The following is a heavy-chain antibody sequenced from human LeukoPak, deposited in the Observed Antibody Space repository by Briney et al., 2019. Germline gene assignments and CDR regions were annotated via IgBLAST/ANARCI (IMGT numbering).Heavy chain of an antibody. Sequence: GGSLRLSCAASGFTFSTYAVSWVRQAPGRGLEWVSTISGSGGSTYYADSVKGRFTISRDNSKNTLYLQMNSLRAEDTAVYYCAKDDDYVWGRFEYWGQGTLVTVSS. CDR1: GFTFSTYA. CDR3: AKDDDYVWGRFEY. V-gene: IGHV3-23*01. J-gene: IGHJ4*02. D-gene: IGHD3-16*01. CDR2: ISGSGGST.